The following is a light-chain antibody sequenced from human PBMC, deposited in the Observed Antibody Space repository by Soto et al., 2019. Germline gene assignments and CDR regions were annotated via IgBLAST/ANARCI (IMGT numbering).Light chain of an antibody. CDR2: AAS. J-gene: IGKJ1*01. Sequence: DIQMTQSPSSLSASVGDRVTITCRASQSISSYLNWYQQKPGKAPKLLIYAASSLQSGVPSRFSGSGSRTDFTLTISSLQPEDFATYYCQHSYSTPPWTFGQGTKVEIK. CDR3: QHSYSTPPWT. V-gene: IGKV1-39*01. CDR1: QSISSY.